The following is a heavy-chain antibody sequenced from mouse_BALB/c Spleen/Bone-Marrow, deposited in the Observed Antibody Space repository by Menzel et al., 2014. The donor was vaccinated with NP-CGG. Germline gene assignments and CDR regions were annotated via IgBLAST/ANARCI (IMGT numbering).Heavy chain of an antibody. J-gene: IGHJ3*01. CDR1: GYTFTDYA. Sequence: QVQLQQPGPELVRPGVSVKISCKGSGYTFTDYAMHRVKQSHAKSLEWIGVISTYSGNTNYNQKFKGKATMTVDKSSSTAYMELARLTSEDSAIYYCARSGCGYDWFAYWGQGTLVTVSA. V-gene: IGHV1-67*01. CDR3: ARSGCGYDWFAY. CDR2: ISTYSGNT. D-gene: IGHD2-2*01.